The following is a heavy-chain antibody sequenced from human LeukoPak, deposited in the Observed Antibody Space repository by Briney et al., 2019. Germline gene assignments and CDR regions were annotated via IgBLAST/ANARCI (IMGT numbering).Heavy chain of an antibody. CDR3: AKESGDCGADCLALNDC. V-gene: IGHV3-21*01. D-gene: IGHD2-21*02. CDR2: INSHSKRV. Sequence: KAGGSLRLSCAASGFTFNTYTMSWVREAPGEALECFSYINSHSKRVYYADSVKGRFTVSRDNTKNSLYLQMNSLRGEDTAVYFCAKESGDCGADCLALNDCWGQGTLVTVSS. CDR1: GFTFNTYT. J-gene: IGHJ4*02.